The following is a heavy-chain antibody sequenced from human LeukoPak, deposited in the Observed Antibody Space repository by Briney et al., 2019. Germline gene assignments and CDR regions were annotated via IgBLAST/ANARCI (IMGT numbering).Heavy chain of an antibody. Sequence: ASVKVSCKASGCTFTSYGISWVRQAPGQGLDWVGWISAYNCNTKYAQKLQGRATMTTDPSTSTAYMELRSLRSDDTAVYYCARDLRIAVAGPFDYWGQGTLVTVSS. J-gene: IGHJ4*02. CDR3: ARDLRIAVAGPFDY. CDR2: ISAYNCNT. V-gene: IGHV1-18*01. CDR1: GCTFTSYG. D-gene: IGHD6-19*01.